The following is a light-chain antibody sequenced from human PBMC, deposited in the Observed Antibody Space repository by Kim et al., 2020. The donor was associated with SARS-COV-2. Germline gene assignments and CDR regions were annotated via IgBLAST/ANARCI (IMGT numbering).Light chain of an antibody. CDR1: QSLNPRH. J-gene: IGKJ4*01. V-gene: IGKV3-20*01. Sequence: EIVLTQSPGTLSLSPGDRVTLSCRASQSLNPRHLAWYQQRPGQAPRLLIYATSSRATGVPDRFSGSGSATDFTLTISRLEPEDFAVYYCQHYGSSLLTFGGGTKVDIK. CDR3: QHYGSSLLT. CDR2: ATS.